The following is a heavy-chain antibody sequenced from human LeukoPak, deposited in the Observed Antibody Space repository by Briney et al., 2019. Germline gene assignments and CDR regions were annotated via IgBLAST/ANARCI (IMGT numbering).Heavy chain of an antibody. CDR3: TTPGYSYGPDAFDI. V-gene: IGHV3-15*01. D-gene: IGHD5-18*01. J-gene: IGHJ3*02. CDR1: GFTFSNAW. CDR2: IKSKTDGGTT. Sequence: GGSLRLSCAASGFTFSNAWMSWVRQAPGKGLEWVGRIKSKTDGGTTDYAAPVKGRFTISRDDSKNTLYLQMNSLKTEDTAVYYCTTPGYSYGPDAFDIWGQGTMVTVSS.